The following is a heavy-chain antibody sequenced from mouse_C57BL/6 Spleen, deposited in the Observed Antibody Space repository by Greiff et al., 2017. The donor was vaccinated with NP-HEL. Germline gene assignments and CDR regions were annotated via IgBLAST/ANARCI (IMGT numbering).Heavy chain of an antibody. CDR2: INPSTGGT. Sequence: EVQLQQSGPELVKPGASVKISCKASGYSFTGYYMNWVKQSPEKSLEWIGEINPSTGGTTYNQKFKAKATLTVDKSSSTAYMQLKSLTSEDSAVYYCARRSNYRFAYWGQGTLVTVSA. D-gene: IGHD2-5*01. J-gene: IGHJ3*01. V-gene: IGHV1-42*01. CDR3: ARRSNYRFAY. CDR1: GYSFTGYY.